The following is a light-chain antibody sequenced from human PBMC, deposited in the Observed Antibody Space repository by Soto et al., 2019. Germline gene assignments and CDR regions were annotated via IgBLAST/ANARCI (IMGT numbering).Light chain of an antibody. CDR1: KLGDKY. J-gene: IGLJ1*01. CDR3: GTWDSSLSVYV. CDR2: EDN. Sequence: SYELTQPPSVSVSPGQTASIPCSGDKLGDKYASWYQQRPGQSPVVVIYEDNKRPSGIPERFSGSKSGTSATLGITGLQTGDEADYYCGTWDSSLSVYVFGTGTKVTVL. V-gene: IGLV3-1*01.